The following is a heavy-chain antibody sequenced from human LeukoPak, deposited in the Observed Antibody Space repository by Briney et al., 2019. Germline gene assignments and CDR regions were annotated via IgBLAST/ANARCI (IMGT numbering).Heavy chain of an antibody. D-gene: IGHD1-26*01. CDR3: AAAQSGIVGATMGHWYFDL. CDR2: IYHSGST. V-gene: IGHV4-59*12. J-gene: IGHJ2*01. CDR1: GGSISSYY. Sequence: SETLSLTCTVSGGSISSYYWSWIRQPPGKGLEWIGSIYHSGSTNYNPSLKSRVTISVDKSKNQFSLKLSSVTAADTAVYYCAAAQSGIVGATMGHWYFDLWGRGTLVTVSS.